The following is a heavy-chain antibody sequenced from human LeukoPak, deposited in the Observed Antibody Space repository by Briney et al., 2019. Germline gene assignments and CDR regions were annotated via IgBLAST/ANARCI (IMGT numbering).Heavy chain of an antibody. D-gene: IGHD1-26*01. Sequence: SETLSLTCTVSGGSISSSNYYCGWIRQPPGKGLDGIGSIYYSGSTYYNPPLKRRVTISAETSKNQFSLKLSFVTAADTAVYYCARVSGSSRNDYWGPGALVTVSS. V-gene: IGHV4-39*01. CDR1: GGSISSSNYY. CDR3: ARVSGSSRNDY. CDR2: IYYSGST. J-gene: IGHJ4*02.